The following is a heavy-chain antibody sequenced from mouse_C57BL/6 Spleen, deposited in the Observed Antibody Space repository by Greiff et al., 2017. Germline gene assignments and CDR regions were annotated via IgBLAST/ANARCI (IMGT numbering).Heavy chain of an antibody. J-gene: IGHJ2*01. CDR3: ARSHGSLDY. CDR1: GYTFTSYW. V-gene: IGHV1-7*01. Sequence: QVQLMESGAELAKPGASVKLSCKASGYTFTSYWMHWVKQRPGQGLEWIGYINPSSGYTKYNQKFKDKATWTADKSSSTAYMQLSSLKYEASAVYYCARSHGSLDYWGQGTTLTVSA. D-gene: IGHD1-1*01. CDR2: INPSSGYT.